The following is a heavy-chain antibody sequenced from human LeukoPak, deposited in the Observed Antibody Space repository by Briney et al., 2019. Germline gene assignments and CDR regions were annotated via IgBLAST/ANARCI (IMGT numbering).Heavy chain of an antibody. V-gene: IGHV4-59*01. CDR3: ARDGVFGTFDP. CDR2: IYNSGST. D-gene: IGHD3-10*01. CDR1: GGSISTYY. J-gene: IGHJ5*02. Sequence: PSETLSLTCTVSGGSISTYYWSWIRQPPGKGLEWIGYIYNSGSTNYNPSLKSRVTISVDTSKNQFSLKLRSVTAADTAVYYCARDGVFGTFDPWGQGTLATVSS.